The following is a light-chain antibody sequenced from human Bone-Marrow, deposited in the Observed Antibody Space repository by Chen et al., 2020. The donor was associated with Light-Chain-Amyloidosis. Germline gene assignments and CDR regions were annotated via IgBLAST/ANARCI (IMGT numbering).Light chain of an antibody. V-gene: IGLV3-21*02. J-gene: IGLJ3*02. Sequence: SYVLTQPSSVSVAPGQTATIACGGNNIGSTSVHWYQPTPGQAPLLVVYDDSDRPSGIPEPLSGSNSGNTATLTISGVEAGDEADYYCQVWDRSSDRPVFGGGTKLTVL. CDR1: NIGSTS. CDR2: DDS. CDR3: QVWDRSSDRPV.